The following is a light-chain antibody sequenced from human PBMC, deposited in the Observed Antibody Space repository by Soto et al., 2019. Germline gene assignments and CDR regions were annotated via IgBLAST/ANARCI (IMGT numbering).Light chain of an antibody. J-gene: IGLJ3*02. CDR1: RSDVGAYNY. Sequence: QSALTQPPSASGSPGQSVTISCTGTRSDVGAYNYVSWYQQYPGRAPKLMIYEVNQRPSGVPDRFSGSKSGNTASLTVSGLQTDDEADYHCQSYDRSLSAWVFGGGTKVTVL. V-gene: IGLV2-8*01. CDR3: QSYDRSLSAWV. CDR2: EVN.